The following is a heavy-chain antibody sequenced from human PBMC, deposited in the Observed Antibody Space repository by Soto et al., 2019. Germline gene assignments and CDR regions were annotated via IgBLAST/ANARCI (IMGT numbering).Heavy chain of an antibody. V-gene: IGHV3-53*01. CDR1: GFTVSSNY. CDR2: IYSGGST. D-gene: IGHD2-2*02. J-gene: IGHJ6*02. CDR3: ARDPGVPAAISYGMDV. Sequence: GSLRLSCAASGFTVSSNYMSWVRQAPGKGLEWVSVIYSGGSTYYADSVKGRFTISRDNSKNTLYLQMNSLRAEDTAVYYCARDPGVPAAISYGMDVWGQGTTVTVSS.